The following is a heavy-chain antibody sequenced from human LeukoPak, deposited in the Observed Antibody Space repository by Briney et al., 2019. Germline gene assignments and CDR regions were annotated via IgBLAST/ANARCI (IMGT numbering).Heavy chain of an antibody. CDR3: ARVGRWLQLDY. V-gene: IGHV3-21*01. CDR2: ISSSSSYI. D-gene: IGHD5-24*01. J-gene: IGHJ4*02. Sequence: KSGGSLRLSCAASGFTFSSYAMSWVRQAPGKGLEWVSSISSSSSYIYYADSVKGRFIISRDNAKNSLYLQMNSLRAEDTAVYYCARVGRWLQLDYWGQGTLVTVSS. CDR1: GFTFSSYA.